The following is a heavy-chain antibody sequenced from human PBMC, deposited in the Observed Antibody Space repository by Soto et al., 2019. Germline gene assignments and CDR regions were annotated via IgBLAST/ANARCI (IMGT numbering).Heavy chain of an antibody. V-gene: IGHV3-74*01. CDR3: ARGQYYGMDV. Sequence: PGGSLRLSCAASGFSFSNYWMHWVRQGPGKGLVWVSRINSDGSSTTYADSVKGRFTISRDNAKNTLYLQMNSLRAEDMAVYYCARGQYYGMDVWGQGTTVTVS. CDR2: INSDGSST. J-gene: IGHJ6*02. CDR1: GFSFSNYW.